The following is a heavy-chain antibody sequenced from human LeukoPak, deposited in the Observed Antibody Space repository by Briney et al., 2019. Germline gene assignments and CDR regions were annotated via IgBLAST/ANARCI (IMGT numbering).Heavy chain of an antibody. CDR2: IFYSGST. D-gene: IGHD2-15*01. CDR1: GASISSIINY. CDR3: ARADVIVFS. V-gene: IGHV4-39*01. Sequence: SETLSLTPTLSGASISSIINYSGSIRQPPGKGLEWIGSIFYSGSTYYNPSLKSRVTISVDTSSNQFSLKLSSVTAADTAVYYCARADVIVFSWGQGTLVTVSS. J-gene: IGHJ5*02.